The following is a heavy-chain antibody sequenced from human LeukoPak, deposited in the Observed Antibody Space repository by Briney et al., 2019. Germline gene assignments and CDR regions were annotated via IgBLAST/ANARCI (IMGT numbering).Heavy chain of an antibody. V-gene: IGHV1-2*02. CDR1: GYTFTGYY. J-gene: IGHJ4*02. D-gene: IGHD2-8*01. CDR2: INPNSGGT. CDR3: ARVSCTNGVCPYDY. Sequence: ASVKVSCKASGYTFTGYYMHWVRQAPGQGLEWMGWINPNSGGTNYAQKFQGRVTMTRDTSISTAYMELSRLRSDDMAVYYCARVSCTNGVCPYDYWGQGTLVTVSS.